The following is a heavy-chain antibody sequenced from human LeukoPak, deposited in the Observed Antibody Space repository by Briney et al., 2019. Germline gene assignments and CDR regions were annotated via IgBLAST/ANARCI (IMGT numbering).Heavy chain of an antibody. D-gene: IGHD3-22*01. CDR2: ISSSSSYI. CDR3: ARDRITMISAFDI. J-gene: IGHJ3*02. V-gene: IGHV3-21*01. CDR1: GFTFRGYW. Sequence: GGSLRLSCAASGFTFRGYWMSWVRQAPGKGLEWVSSISSSSSYIYYADSVKGRFTISRDNAKNSLYLQMNSLRAEDTAVYYCARDRITMISAFDIWGQGTMVTVSS.